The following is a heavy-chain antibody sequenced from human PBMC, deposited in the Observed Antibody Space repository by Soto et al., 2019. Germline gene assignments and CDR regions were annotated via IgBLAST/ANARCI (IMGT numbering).Heavy chain of an antibody. CDR1: GGSISSGYYY. J-gene: IGHJ6*02. CDR3: ASYSQYGMDF. V-gene: IGHV4-30-4*08. D-gene: IGHD2-21*01. CDR2: IYYSGTT. Sequence: SETLSLTCSVSGGSISSGYYYWSWIRQPPGKGLEWIGNIYYSGTTYYNPSLKSRPIISIDTSKNQYSRRVGSAAAADSAGYYCASYSQYGMDFWGQGTTVTVSS.